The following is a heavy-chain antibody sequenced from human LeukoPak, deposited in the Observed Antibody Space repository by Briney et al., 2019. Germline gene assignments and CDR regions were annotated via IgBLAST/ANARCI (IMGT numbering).Heavy chain of an antibody. Sequence: SETLSLTCTVSGGPISSYYWSWIRQPPGKGLEWIGYIYYSGSTNYNPSLKSRVTISVDTSKNQFSLKLSSVTAADTAVYYCARGRGYSSGWYSHWGQGTLVTVSS. D-gene: IGHD6-19*01. CDR2: IYYSGST. J-gene: IGHJ4*02. CDR1: GGPISSYY. CDR3: ARGRGYSSGWYSH. V-gene: IGHV4-59*01.